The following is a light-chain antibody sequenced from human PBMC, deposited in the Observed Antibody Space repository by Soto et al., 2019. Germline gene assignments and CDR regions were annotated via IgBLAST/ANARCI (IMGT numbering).Light chain of an antibody. CDR2: AES. Sequence: DIQMTQSPSSLSASLGDRVTITCRASQGISNSLAWYQQKPGKLPNLLIYAESTLQTGVPSRFSGSGSGTDFTLTISTLLPEDVATYYCQKYNSAHLTFGGGTKVEI. CDR3: QKYNSAHLT. V-gene: IGKV1-27*01. J-gene: IGKJ4*01. CDR1: QGISNS.